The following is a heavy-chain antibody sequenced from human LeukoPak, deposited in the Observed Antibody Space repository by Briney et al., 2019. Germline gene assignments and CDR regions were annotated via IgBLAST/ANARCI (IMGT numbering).Heavy chain of an antibody. J-gene: IGHJ5*02. CDR2: ISAYNGNT. V-gene: IGHV1-18*01. CDR1: GYTFTSYG. Sequence: ASVKVSCKASGYTFTSYGISWVRQAPGQGLEWMGWISAYNGNTNYAQKLQGRVTMTSDTSTSTAYMELRSLRSDDTAVYYCASLLVVVAATNEYNWFDPWGQGTLVTVSS. CDR3: ASLLVVVAATNEYNWFDP. D-gene: IGHD2-15*01.